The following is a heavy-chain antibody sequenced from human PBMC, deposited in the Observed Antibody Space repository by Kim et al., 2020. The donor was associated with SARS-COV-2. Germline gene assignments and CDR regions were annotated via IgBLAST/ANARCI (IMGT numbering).Heavy chain of an antibody. CDR3: AKDPKDIVVVVAATHVDY. V-gene: IGHV3-23*01. Sequence: GGSLRLSCAASGFTFSSYAMSWVRQAPGKGLEWVSAISGSGGSTYYADSVKGRFTISRDNSKTTLYLQMNSLRAEDTAVYYCAKDPKDIVVVVAATHVDYWGQGTLVTVSS. CDR2: ISGSGGST. D-gene: IGHD2-15*01. CDR1: GFTFSSYA. J-gene: IGHJ4*02.